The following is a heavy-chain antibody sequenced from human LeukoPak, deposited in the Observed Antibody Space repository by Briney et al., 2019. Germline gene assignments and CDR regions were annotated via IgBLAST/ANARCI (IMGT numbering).Heavy chain of an antibody. V-gene: IGHV3-21*01. CDR3: ARGRWLQARGPSFDY. J-gene: IGHJ4*02. Sequence: GGSLRLSCAASGFTFSSYRMNWVRQAPGKGPEWVSFISSNGYIKYADSVKGRFTISRDNSKNTLYLQMNSLRAEDTAVYYCARGRWLQARGPSFDYWGQGTLVTVSS. CDR1: GFTFSSYR. CDR2: ISSNGYI. D-gene: IGHD5-24*01.